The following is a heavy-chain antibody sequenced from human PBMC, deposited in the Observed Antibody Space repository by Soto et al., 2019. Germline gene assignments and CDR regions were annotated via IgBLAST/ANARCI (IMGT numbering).Heavy chain of an antibody. CDR2: ISSSSSTI. J-gene: IGHJ5*02. V-gene: IGHV3-48*02. Sequence: EVQLVESGGGLVQPGGSLRLSCAASGFTFSSYSMNWVRQAPGKGLEWVSYISSSSSTIYYADSVKGRFTISRDNAKNSRYRQMNSLRDEDTAVYYCARDYSNYINWFDPWGQGTLVTVSS. CDR1: GFTFSSYS. D-gene: IGHD4-4*01. CDR3: ARDYSNYINWFDP.